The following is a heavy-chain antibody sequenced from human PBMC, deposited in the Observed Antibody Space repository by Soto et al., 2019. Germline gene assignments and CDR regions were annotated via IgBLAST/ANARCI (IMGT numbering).Heavy chain of an antibody. CDR1: GFTFSSYS. Sequence: GGSLRLSCAASGFTFSSYSMNWVRQAPGKGLEWVSSISSSSSSYIYYADSVKGRFTISRDNAKNSLYLQMNSLRAEDTAVYYCAASGDYAHYYYYGMGVWGPGTTVTVSS. CDR3: AASGDYAHYYYYGMGV. D-gene: IGHD4-17*01. CDR2: ISSSSSSYI. J-gene: IGHJ6*02. V-gene: IGHV3-21*01.